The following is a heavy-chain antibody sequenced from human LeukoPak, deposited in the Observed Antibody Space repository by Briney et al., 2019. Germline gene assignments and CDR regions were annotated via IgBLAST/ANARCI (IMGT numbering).Heavy chain of an antibody. CDR1: GFTFSSHG. Sequence: GGSLRLSCAASGFTFSSHGMNWVRQAPGKGLEWVSSISSSSSYIYYADSVKGRFTISRDNAKNSLYLQMNSLRAGDTAVYYCARVGRITMVRGVNYYMDVWGKGTTVTVSS. D-gene: IGHD3-10*01. V-gene: IGHV3-21*01. J-gene: IGHJ6*03. CDR3: ARVGRITMVRGVNYYMDV. CDR2: ISSSSSYI.